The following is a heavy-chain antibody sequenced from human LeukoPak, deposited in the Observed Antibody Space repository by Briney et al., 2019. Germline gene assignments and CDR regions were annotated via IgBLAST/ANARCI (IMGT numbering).Heavy chain of an antibody. J-gene: IGHJ3*02. V-gene: IGHV3-23*01. CDR2: ISGSGGST. D-gene: IGHD4-23*01. CDR3: AKDGTTVVRGLFDK. CDR1: GFTFSSYA. Sequence: GGSLRLSCAASGFTFSSYAMIWVRQAPRKGLEWVSGISGSGGSTFYADSVKGRFTISRDNSKNTLYLLINSLRAEDTAVYYCAKDGTTVVRGLFDKWGPGTMVTVSS.